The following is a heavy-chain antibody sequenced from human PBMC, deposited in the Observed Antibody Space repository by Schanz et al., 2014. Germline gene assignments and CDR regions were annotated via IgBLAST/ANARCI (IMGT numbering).Heavy chain of an antibody. CDR1: GFTFSDYY. D-gene: IGHD6-19*01. CDR2: ISNSGTYT. CDR3: ASVIMVAGNHRDGRDV. V-gene: IGHV3-11*05. J-gene: IGHJ6*02. Sequence: QVQLVESGGGLVKPGGSLTLSCAASGFTFSDYYMTWMRQAPGKGLEWISYISNSGTYTKYADSVKGRFVISRDNARSSLYLQMSSLRDGDTAVYYCASVIMVAGNHRDGRDVWGQGTTVIVSS.